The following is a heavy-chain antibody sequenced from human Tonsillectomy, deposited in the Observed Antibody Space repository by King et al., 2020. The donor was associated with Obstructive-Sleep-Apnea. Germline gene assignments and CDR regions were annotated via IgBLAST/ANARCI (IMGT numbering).Heavy chain of an antibody. CDR3: ARGSGAADVNWFDP. Sequence: VQLQQWGAGLLKPSETLSLSCAVYGGSFSDYYWSWIRQPPGKGLDWIGEINHSGSTNYNASLKSRVTLSVAMSKNQFSLKLTSVTAADTAVYYCARGSGAADVNWFDPWGQGALVTVSS. D-gene: IGHD6-13*01. CDR1: GGSFSDYY. V-gene: IGHV4-34*01. CDR2: INHSGST. J-gene: IGHJ5*02.